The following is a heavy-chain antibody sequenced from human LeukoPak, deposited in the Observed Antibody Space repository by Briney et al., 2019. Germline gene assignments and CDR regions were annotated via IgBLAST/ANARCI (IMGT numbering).Heavy chain of an antibody. CDR3: AKASSSGYYSFYFDY. V-gene: IGHV3-23*01. CDR1: GFTFSSYS. Sequence: GGSLRLSCAASGFTFSSYSMSWVRQAPGKGLEWVSAISGSGGSTYYADSVKGRFTISRDNSKNTLYLQMNSLRAEDTAVYYCAKASSSGYYSFYFDYWGQGTLVTVSS. J-gene: IGHJ4*02. CDR2: ISGSGGST. D-gene: IGHD3-22*01.